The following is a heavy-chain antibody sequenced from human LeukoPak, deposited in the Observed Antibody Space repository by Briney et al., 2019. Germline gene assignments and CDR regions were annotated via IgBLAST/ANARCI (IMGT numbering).Heavy chain of an antibody. CDR1: GFTFSSYA. Sequence: GGSLRLSCAASGFTFSSYAVSWVRQAPGKGLEWVSSISGSGGSTYSADSVKGRFTISRDNSMNTLYLQMNSLRAEDTALYYCAKDRSCTNDICHGDFDYWGQGTLVTVSS. CDR2: ISGSGGST. J-gene: IGHJ4*02. CDR3: AKDRSCTNDICHGDFDY. D-gene: IGHD2-8*01. V-gene: IGHV3-23*01.